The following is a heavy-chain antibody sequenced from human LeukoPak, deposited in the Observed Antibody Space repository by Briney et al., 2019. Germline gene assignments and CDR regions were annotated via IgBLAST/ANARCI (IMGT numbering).Heavy chain of an antibody. CDR1: GYSFTSYW. CDR3: ARGADAFDI. CDR2: IYPGDSDT. J-gene: IGHJ3*02. Sequence: GESLMISCKGSGYSFTSYWIGWVRPMPGKGLEWMGIIYPGDSDTSYSPSFQGQVTISADKSISTAYLQWSSVKASDTAMYYGARGADAFDIWGQGTMVTVSS. V-gene: IGHV5-51*01.